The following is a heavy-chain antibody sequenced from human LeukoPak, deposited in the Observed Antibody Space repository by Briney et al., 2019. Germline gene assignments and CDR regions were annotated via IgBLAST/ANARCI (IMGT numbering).Heavy chain of an antibody. V-gene: IGHV4-59*08. D-gene: IGHD2-21*01. J-gene: IGHJ4*02. Sequence: SETLSLTCAVYGGSFSGYYWSWIRQPPGKGLEWIGYIYYSGSTNYNPSLKSRVTISVDTSKNQFSLKLSSVTAADTAVYYCARQDCGGDCYQVAFDYWGQGTLVTVSS. CDR3: ARQDCGGDCYQVAFDY. CDR1: GGSFSGYY. CDR2: IYYSGST.